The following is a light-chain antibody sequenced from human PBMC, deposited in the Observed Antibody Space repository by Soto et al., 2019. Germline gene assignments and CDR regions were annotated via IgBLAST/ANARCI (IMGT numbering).Light chain of an antibody. CDR2: AAS. CDR3: QQRYTTPYP. V-gene: IGKV1-39*01. J-gene: IGKJ2*01. Sequence: DIQMTQSPSSLSASVGDRVTITCRASQSISSYLNWYQQKPGKAPKLLIYAASSLQSGVPSRFNGRGSGTEFTLTIHSLPPEDFGNYYWQQRYTTPYPFGQAAK. CDR1: QSISSY.